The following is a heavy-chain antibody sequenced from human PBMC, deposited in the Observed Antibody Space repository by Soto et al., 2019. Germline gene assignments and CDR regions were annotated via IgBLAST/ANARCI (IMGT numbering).Heavy chain of an antibody. J-gene: IGHJ4*02. V-gene: IGHV3-74*01. CDR1: GFTFSTNL. D-gene: IGHD3-10*01. Sequence: EVQLVEAGGGVVQPGGSLRLSCAASGFTFSTNLMHWVRQGPGKGLVWVSRINSDGTTAAYADSVQGRFTISRDNAKNTLYLHMTRLRGEDTAVYYCAKDGEGVANFDYWGQGTLVTVSS. CDR2: INSDGTTA. CDR3: AKDGEGVANFDY.